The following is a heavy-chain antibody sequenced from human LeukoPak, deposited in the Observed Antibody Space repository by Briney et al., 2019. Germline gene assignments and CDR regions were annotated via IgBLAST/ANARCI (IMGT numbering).Heavy chain of an antibody. J-gene: IGHJ6*03. D-gene: IGHD3-16*01. V-gene: IGHV4-4*07. CDR2: INNRGST. CDR1: GGSISSDY. Sequence: SETLSLTCTVSGGSISSDYWSWIRQPAGKGLDWIGRINNRGSTKYNPSLKSRVTMSVDTSKDQFSLRLTSVTAADTAVYYCARDSEGWASAYYYYYMDVWGKGTTVTVSS. CDR3: ARDSEGWASAYYYYYMDV.